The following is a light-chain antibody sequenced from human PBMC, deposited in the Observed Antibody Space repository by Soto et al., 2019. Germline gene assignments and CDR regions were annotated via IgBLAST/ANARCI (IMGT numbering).Light chain of an antibody. CDR2: AAS. Sequence: DIQMTQSPSSLSASVGDRVTITCRASQGMSNYLAWYQQKPGKVPKLLIYAASTLQSGVPSRFSGSGSGTDFTLTISSLQPEDVATYYCQKYNSAPPFFGGGTKVEIK. J-gene: IGKJ4*01. V-gene: IGKV1-27*01. CDR1: QGMSNY. CDR3: QKYNSAPPF.